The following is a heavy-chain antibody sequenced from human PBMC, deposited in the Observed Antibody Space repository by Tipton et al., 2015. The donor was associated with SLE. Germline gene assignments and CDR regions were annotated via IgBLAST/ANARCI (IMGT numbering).Heavy chain of an antibody. CDR1: GGSVSSSHYY. Sequence: TLSLTCTVSGGSVSSSHYYWGWIRQPPGKGLEWIGSVYYSGTTYYNPSLKSRVTISVDTSKNQFSLKLSSVTAADTAVYYCAKPIGLNAFDIWGQGTMVTVS. CDR2: VYYSGTT. J-gene: IGHJ3*02. V-gene: IGHV4-39*07. CDR3: AKPIGLNAFDI.